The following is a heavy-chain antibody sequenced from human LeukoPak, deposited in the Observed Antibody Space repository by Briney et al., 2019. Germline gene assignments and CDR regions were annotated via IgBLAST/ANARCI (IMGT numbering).Heavy chain of an antibody. D-gene: IGHD2-15*01. CDR3: ASQPSKLGGDY. CDR2: INPNSGGT. V-gene: IGHV1-2*02. Sequence: GASVKVSCKASGYTFTGYYMHWVRQAPGQGLEWMGWINPNSGGTNYAQKSQGRVTMTRDTSISTVYMELSRLRSDDTAVYYCASQPSKLGGDYWGQGTLVTVSS. J-gene: IGHJ4*02. CDR1: GYTFTGYY.